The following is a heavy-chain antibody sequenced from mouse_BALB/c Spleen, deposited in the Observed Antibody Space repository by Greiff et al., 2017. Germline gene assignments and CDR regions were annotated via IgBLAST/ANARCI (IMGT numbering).Heavy chain of an antibody. J-gene: IGHJ4*01. Sequence: VQLQQSGAELAKPGASVKMFCKASGYTFTSYWMHWVKQRPGQGLEWIGYINPSTGYTEYNQKFKDKATLTADKSSSTAYMQLSSLTSEDSAVYYCARHYDYDRAMDYWGQGTSVTVSS. D-gene: IGHD2-4*01. CDR1: GYTFTSYW. V-gene: IGHV1-7*01. CDR3: ARHYDYDRAMDY. CDR2: INPSTGYT.